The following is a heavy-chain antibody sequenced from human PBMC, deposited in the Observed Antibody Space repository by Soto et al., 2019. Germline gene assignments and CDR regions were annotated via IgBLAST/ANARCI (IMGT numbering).Heavy chain of an antibody. J-gene: IGHJ4*02. Sequence: DVQLVESGGGLVQPGGSLRLSCAASGFTFSSYSMNWVRQAPGTGMEWVSYISSGSDTIHYADSVKGRFTSSRDNAQSSLFLQMNSLSDDDTAVYYCARDKADRSCTSTSCFSPLDYWGQGPLVTVSS. D-gene: IGHD2-2*01. V-gene: IGHV3-48*02. CDR2: ISSGSDTI. CDR1: GFTFSSYS. CDR3: ARDKADRSCTSTSCFSPLDY.